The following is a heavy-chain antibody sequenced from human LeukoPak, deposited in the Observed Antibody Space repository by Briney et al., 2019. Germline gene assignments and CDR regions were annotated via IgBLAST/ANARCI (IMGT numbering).Heavy chain of an antibody. CDR1: GGSISSYY. D-gene: IGHD2-2*01. CDR2: IYYSGST. V-gene: IGHV4-59*12. J-gene: IGHJ4*02. Sequence: SETLSLTCTVSGGSISSYYWSWIRQPPGKGLEWIGYIYYSGSTNYNPSLKSRVTISVDTSKNQFSLKLSSVTAADTAVYYCAREGYCSSTSCPKIDYWGRGTLVTVSS. CDR3: AREGYCSSTSCPKIDY.